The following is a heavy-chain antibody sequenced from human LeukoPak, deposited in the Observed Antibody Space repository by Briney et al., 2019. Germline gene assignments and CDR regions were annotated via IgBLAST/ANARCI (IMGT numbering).Heavy chain of an antibody. CDR1: GYTFTSYG. Sequence: ASVKVSCKASGYTFTSYGISWVRQAPGQGLEWMGWISAYNGNTNYAQKLQGRVTMTTDTSASAAYMDLSSLRSEDTAVYYCARAPGPEYSSSSLSFDYWGQGTLVTVSS. CDR2: ISAYNGNT. J-gene: IGHJ4*02. V-gene: IGHV1-18*01. CDR3: ARAPGPEYSSSSLSFDY. D-gene: IGHD6-6*01.